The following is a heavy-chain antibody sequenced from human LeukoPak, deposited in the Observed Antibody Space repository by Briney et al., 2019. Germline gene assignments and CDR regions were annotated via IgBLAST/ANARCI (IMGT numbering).Heavy chain of an antibody. Sequence: GGSLRLSCAASGFTVSSNYMSWVRQAPGKGLEWVSVIYSGGSTYYADSVKGRFTISRDNSKNTLYLQMNSLRAEDTAVYYCARQVVPAALNWFDPWGQGTLSPSPQ. V-gene: IGHV3-53*01. CDR3: ARQVVPAALNWFDP. D-gene: IGHD2-2*01. CDR1: GFTVSSNY. J-gene: IGHJ5*02. CDR2: IYSGGST.